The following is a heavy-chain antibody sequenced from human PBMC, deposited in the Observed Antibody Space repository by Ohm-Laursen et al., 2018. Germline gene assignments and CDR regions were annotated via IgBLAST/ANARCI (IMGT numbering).Heavy chain of an antibody. CDR2: ISSSSSYI. V-gene: IGHV3-21*01. CDR1: GFTVISYS. CDR3: ARDNPRVGY. Sequence: SLGLSCTDAGFTVISYSMNWVGQAPVKRMEWVSSISSSSSYIYYADSVKGRFTISRDNAKNSLYLQMNSLRAEDTAVYYCARDNPRVGYWGQGTLVTVSS. D-gene: IGHD3-16*01. J-gene: IGHJ4*02.